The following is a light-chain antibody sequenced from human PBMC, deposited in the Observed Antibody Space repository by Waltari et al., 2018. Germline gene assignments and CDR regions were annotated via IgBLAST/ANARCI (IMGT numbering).Light chain of an antibody. CDR2: EVS. J-gene: IGLJ3*02. CDR3: NSYTSTSTRVV. Sequence: QSALTQPASVSGSPGQSITISCTGTSNDVGAYNYVSWYQQHPGKAPKLMIYEVSNRPVGVSSRFSCSKSGNTASLTISGLQAEDEADYYCNSYTSTSTRVVFGGGTKLTVL. CDR1: SNDVGAYNY. V-gene: IGLV2-14*01.